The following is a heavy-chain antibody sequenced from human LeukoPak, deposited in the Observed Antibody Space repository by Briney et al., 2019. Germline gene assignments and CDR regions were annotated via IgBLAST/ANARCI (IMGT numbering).Heavy chain of an antibody. Sequence: GGSLRLSCAASGFTFSSYGMHWVRQAPGKGLEWVAVISYDGSNKYYADSVKGRFTISRDNSKNTLYLQMNSLRAEDTAVYYCANEGYCSGGSCSAFDYWGQGTLATVSS. CDR1: GFTFSSYG. V-gene: IGHV3-30*18. J-gene: IGHJ4*02. CDR2: ISYDGSNK. D-gene: IGHD2-15*01. CDR3: ANEGYCSGGSCSAFDY.